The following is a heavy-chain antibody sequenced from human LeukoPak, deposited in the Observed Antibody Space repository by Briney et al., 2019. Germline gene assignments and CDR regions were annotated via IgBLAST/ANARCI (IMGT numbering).Heavy chain of an antibody. CDR2: ISSSSTI. CDR3: ARDLAYYEGGHFDY. Sequence: GGSLRLSCAASGFTFSSYSMNWVRQAPGKGLEWVSYISSSSTIYYADSVKGRFTISRDNAKNSLYLQMNSLRDEDTAVYYCARDLAYYEGGHFDYWGQGTLVTVSS. D-gene: IGHD4/OR15-4a*01. V-gene: IGHV3-48*02. CDR1: GFTFSSYS. J-gene: IGHJ4*02.